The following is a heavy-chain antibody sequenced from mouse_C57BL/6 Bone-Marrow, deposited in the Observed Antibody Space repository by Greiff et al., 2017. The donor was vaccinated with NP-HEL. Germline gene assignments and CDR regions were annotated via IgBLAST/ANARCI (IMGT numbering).Heavy chain of an antibody. J-gene: IGHJ3*01. CDR2: FYPGSGSI. CDR3: ARHEDGYFWFAY. Sequence: QVQLKESGAELVKPGASVKLSCKASGYTFTEYTIPWVKQRSGQGLEWIGWFYPGSGSIKYIEKFKDKATLTADKSSSTVYMELSRLTSEDSAVYCSARHEDGYFWFAYWGQGTLVTVSA. D-gene: IGHD2-3*01. CDR1: GYTFTEYT. V-gene: IGHV1-62-2*01.